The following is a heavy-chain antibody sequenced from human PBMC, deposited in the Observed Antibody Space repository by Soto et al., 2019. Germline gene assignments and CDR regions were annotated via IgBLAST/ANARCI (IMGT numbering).Heavy chain of an antibody. CDR2: INSDGSST. D-gene: IGHD2-8*02. CDR3: ARDHVVYRNWFDH. V-gene: IGHV3-74*01. J-gene: IGHJ5*02. Sequence: EVQLVESGGGLVQPGGSLRLSCAASGFTFSSYWMHWVRQAPGKGLVWVSRINSDGSSTSYADSVKGRFTISRDNAKNTVYLQMNMRRAEATAVYYSARDHVVYRNWFDHGGQGSLVTVSS. CDR1: GFTFSSYW.